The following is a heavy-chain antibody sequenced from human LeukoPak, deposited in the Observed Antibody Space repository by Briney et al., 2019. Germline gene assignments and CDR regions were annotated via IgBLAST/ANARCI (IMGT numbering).Heavy chain of an antibody. CDR2: IWYDGSNK. CDR3: ARGRPGGGNSELDY. V-gene: IGHV3-33*01. CDR1: GFIFRSYG. J-gene: IGHJ4*02. D-gene: IGHD4-23*01. Sequence: GGSLRLSCAASGFIFRSYGMHWVRQAPGKGLEWVAVIWYDGSNKYYVDSVKGRFTISRDNSKNTLYLQMNSLRAEGTAVYYCARGRPGGGNSELDYWGQGTLVTVSS.